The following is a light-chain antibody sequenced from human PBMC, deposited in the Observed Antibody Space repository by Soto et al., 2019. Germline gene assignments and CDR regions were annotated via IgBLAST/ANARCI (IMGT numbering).Light chain of an antibody. V-gene: IGKV3-20*01. CDR1: QSVSSSY. J-gene: IGKJ3*01. Sequence: EIVLTQSPGTLSLSPGERATLSCRASQSVSSSYLSWYQQKPGQAPRRLIYGASSRATGLPDRFSGSGSGTDFTLTISRLEPEDFAVYYFQPYRSSLFTFGPGTKVDI. CDR3: QPYRSSLFT. CDR2: GAS.